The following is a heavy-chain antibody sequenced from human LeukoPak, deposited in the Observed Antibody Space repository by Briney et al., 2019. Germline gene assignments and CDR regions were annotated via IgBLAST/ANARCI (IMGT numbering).Heavy chain of an antibody. J-gene: IGHJ3*02. V-gene: IGHV3-48*03. CDR2: ISSSGSTR. Sequence: QPGGSLRLSCAASGFTFSSYEMNWVRQAPGKGLEWVSYISSSGSTRYYADSVKGRFTISRDNAKNSPYLQMNSLRAEDTAVYYCARDCGGGSCYGPYDAFDIWGQGTMVTVSS. CDR3: ARDCGGGSCYGPYDAFDI. CDR1: GFTFSSYE. D-gene: IGHD2-15*01.